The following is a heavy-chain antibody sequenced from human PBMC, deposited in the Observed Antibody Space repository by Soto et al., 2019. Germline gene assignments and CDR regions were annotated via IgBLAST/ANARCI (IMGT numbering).Heavy chain of an antibody. V-gene: IGHV3-33*01. D-gene: IGHD5-18*01. CDR1: GFTFSSYV. CDR2: IWYDGSNK. CDR3: ARGPWEEYSYGYYYYGMDV. J-gene: IGHJ6*02. Sequence: PGGSLRISCAASGFTFSSYVMHWVRQAPGKGLEWVAVIWYDGSNKYYADSVKGRFTISRDNSKNTLYLQMNSLRAEDTAVYYCARGPWEEYSYGYYYYGMDVWGQGTTVNVSS.